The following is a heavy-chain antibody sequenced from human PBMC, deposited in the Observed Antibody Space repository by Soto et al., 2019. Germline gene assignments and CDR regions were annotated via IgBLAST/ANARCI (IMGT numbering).Heavy chain of an antibody. V-gene: IGHV4-39*01. CDR1: GASISSRDSY. CDR3: GRVMIGTSRHTDSDY. D-gene: IGHD2-2*01. Sequence: PSETLSLTCSVSGASISSRDSYWGWIRQTPGKGLEWIGNIDYKGVTYYNPSLKSRVTVSKDTSKNQFSLKMASVTAADTAIYYCGRVMIGTSRHTDSDYWGQGTQVTVSS. J-gene: IGHJ4*02. CDR2: IDYKGVT.